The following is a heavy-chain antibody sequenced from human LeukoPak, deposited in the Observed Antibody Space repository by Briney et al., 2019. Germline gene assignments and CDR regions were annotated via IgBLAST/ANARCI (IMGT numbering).Heavy chain of an antibody. CDR1: GVSVSSGSYY. CDR3: ARDNTFWFDP. CDR2: IYYSGST. V-gene: IGHV4-61*01. J-gene: IGHJ5*02. Sequence: ASETLSLTCTVSGVSVSSGSYYWSWIRQPPGKGLEWIGYIYYSGSTNYNPSLKSRVTISVDTSKNQFSLKLSSVTAADTAVYYCARDNTFWFDPWGQGTLVTVSS.